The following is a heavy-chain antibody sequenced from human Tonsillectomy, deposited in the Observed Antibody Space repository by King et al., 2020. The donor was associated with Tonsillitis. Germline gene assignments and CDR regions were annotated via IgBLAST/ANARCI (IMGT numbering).Heavy chain of an antibody. CDR2: ISSGSSYI. CDR1: GFTFSSYS. J-gene: IGHJ4*02. CDR3: ARDQQLIR. V-gene: IGHV3-21*01. Sequence: VQLVESGGGLVKPGGSLRLSCAASGFTFSSYSMNWVRQAPEKGLEWVSSISSGSSYIYYADSVKGRFTISRDNANNSLYLRMNSLRAEDTAVYYCARDQQLIRWGQGTLVTVSS. D-gene: IGHD6-13*01.